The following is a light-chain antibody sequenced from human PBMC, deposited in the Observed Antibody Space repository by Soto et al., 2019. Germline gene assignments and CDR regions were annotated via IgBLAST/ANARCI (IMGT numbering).Light chain of an antibody. J-gene: IGKJ1*01. V-gene: IGKV3-15*01. CDR1: QSVNIN. CDR2: GTS. Sequence: EIVMTQSPATLSVSPGERATLSCRASQSVNINLAWYQQKPGQAPRLLIYGTSTRATGVPARFSGSGSGSDFTLTISSLGPEDFAMYYCQHYGTSRTFGQGTKVDIK. CDR3: QHYGTSRT.